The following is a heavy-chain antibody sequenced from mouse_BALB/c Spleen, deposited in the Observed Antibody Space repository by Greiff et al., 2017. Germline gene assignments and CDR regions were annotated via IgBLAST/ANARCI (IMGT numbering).Heavy chain of an antibody. J-gene: IGHJ4*01. D-gene: IGHD2-14*01. CDR3: ARGDRYDDYYAMDY. V-gene: IGHV2-9*02. CDR1: GFSLTSYG. Sequence: VQLVESGPGLVAPSQSLSITCTVSGFSLTSYGVHWVRQPPGKGLEWLGVIWAGGSTNYNSALMYRLSISKDNSKSQVFLKMNSLQTDDTAMYYCARGDRYDDYYAMDYWGQGTSVTVSA. CDR2: IWAGGST.